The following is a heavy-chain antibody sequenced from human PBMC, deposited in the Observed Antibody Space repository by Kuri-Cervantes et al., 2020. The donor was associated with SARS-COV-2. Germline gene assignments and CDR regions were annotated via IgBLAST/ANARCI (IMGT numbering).Heavy chain of an antibody. Sequence: SVKVSCKASGGTFSSYAISWVRQAPGQGLEWMGRIIPILGIANYAQKFQGRVTMTRDTSTNTVYMELSSLRSEDTAVYYCARGHIVVVPAAILLGGMDVWGQGTTVTVSS. J-gene: IGHJ6*02. CDR1: GGTFSSYA. D-gene: IGHD2-2*01. V-gene: IGHV1-69*04. CDR2: IIPILGIA. CDR3: ARGHIVVVPAAILLGGMDV.